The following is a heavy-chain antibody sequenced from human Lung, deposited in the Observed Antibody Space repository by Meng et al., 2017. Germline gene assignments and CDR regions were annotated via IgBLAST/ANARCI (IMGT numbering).Heavy chain of an antibody. CDR2: IDPSGSSA. CDR1: GYNLNDHY. V-gene: IGHV1-46*02. Sequence: VKLGQSGAEVKKPGASVKVSCKESGYNLNDHYVHWVRQAPGQGLEWMGVIDPSGSSASYVQKFQGRLTMTTDTSTSTVYMELSSLKSEDTAVYFCSRVAGMRENYFDYWGQGTLVTVSS. CDR3: SRVAGMRENYFDY. J-gene: IGHJ4*02. D-gene: IGHD1-26*01.